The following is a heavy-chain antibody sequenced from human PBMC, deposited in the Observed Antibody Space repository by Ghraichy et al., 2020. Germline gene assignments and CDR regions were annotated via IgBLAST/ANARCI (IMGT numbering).Heavy chain of an antibody. CDR1: GGSFSGYY. CDR2: INHSGST. D-gene: IGHD3-16*02. Sequence: SETLSLTCAVYGGSFSGYYWSWIRQPPGKGLEWIGEINHSGSTNYNPSLKSRVTISVDTSKNQFSLKLSSVTAADTAVYYCARLSSDYVWGSYRPSFDYWGQGTLVTVSS. V-gene: IGHV4-34*01. CDR3: ARLSSDYVWGSYRPSFDY. J-gene: IGHJ4*02.